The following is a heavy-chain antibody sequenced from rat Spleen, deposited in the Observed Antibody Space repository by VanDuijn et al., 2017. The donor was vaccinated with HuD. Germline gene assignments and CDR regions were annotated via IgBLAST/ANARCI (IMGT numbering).Heavy chain of an antibody. CDR2: ITNTGGSI. Sequence: EVQLVESDGGLVQPGRSLKVSCAASGFTFSDYYMTWVRQAPTKGLEWVASITNTGGSIYYPDSVKGRFTISRDNAQNTLYLQMNSLRSEDTATYYCTRHDGSFDYWGQGVMVTVSS. CDR1: GFTFSDYY. CDR3: TRHDGSFDY. J-gene: IGHJ2*01. D-gene: IGHD1-4*01. V-gene: IGHV5-20*01.